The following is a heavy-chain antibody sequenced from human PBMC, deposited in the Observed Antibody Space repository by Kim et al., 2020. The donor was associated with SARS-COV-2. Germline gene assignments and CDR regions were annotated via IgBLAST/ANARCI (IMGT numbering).Heavy chain of an antibody. V-gene: IGHV1-18*01. CDR1: GYTYANYG. CDR2: INNYNGNT. J-gene: IGHJ5*02. CDR3: ARVVSAAPNWFDP. Sequence: ASVKVSCKASGYTYANYGIGWVRQAPGQGLEWMGWINNYNGNTNYAQKLQGRVTMTTDTSTSTAYMELRSVRSDDTAVYYCARVVSAAPNWFDPWGQGTLVTVSS. D-gene: IGHD2-2*01.